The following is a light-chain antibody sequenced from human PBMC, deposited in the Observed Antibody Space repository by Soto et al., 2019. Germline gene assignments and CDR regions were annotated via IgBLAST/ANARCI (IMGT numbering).Light chain of an antibody. CDR3: QQYTDWPLT. CDR1: QSVTSNY. V-gene: IGKV3-20*01. J-gene: IGKJ1*01. CDR2: GVS. Sequence: EVVITHSPATLSVSPGARATLSCRASQSVTSNYLAWYQQKPGQAPRLLIYGVSSRATGVPDRLSGSGSGTDSTLTISRLEPEDFAVYYGQQYTDWPLTFGQGTKVEVK.